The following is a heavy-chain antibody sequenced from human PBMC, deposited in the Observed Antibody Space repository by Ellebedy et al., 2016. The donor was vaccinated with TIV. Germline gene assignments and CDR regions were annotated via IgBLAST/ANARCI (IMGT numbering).Heavy chain of an antibody. D-gene: IGHD3-3*01. CDR1: GFTFSRDG. CDR3: ARDWSGYFDP. CDR2: IWHDGSKK. Sequence: PGGSLRLSCAASGFTFSRDGMHWVRQAPGKGLEWVAVIWHDGSKKYYAGSVKGRFTISRDNSKNTLYLQMNSLRAEDTAVYYCARDWSGYFDPWGQGTLVTVSS. V-gene: IGHV3-33*01. J-gene: IGHJ5*02.